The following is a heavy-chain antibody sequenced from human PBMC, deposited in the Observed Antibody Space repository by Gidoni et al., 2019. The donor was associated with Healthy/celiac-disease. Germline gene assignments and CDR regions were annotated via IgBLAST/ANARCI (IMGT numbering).Heavy chain of an antibody. D-gene: IGHD3-16*01. CDR3: ARAEYDYVWGSSPYYFDY. V-gene: IGHV1-18*04. J-gene: IGHJ4*02. CDR1: GYTFTSYG. Sequence: QVQLVQSGAEVKKPGASVKVSCKASGYTFTSYGISWVRQAPGQGLEWMGWISAYNGNTNYAQKLQGRVTMTTDTSTSTAYMELRSLRTDDTAVYYCARAEYDYVWGSSPYYFDYWGQGTLVTVSS. CDR2: ISAYNGNT.